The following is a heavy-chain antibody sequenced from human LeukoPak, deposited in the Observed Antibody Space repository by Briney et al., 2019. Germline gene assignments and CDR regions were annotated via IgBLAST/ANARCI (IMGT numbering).Heavy chain of an antibody. D-gene: IGHD3-10*01. CDR1: GGSISSSSYY. J-gene: IGHJ5*02. CDR3: ARDRRSMVRGVISEPFDP. Sequence: SETLSLTCTVSGGSISSSSYYWGWIRQPPGKGLEWIGSIYYSGSTYYNPSLKSRVTIAVDTSKNQFSLKLSSVTAADTAVYYCARDRRSMVRGVISEPFDPWGQGTLVTVSS. CDR2: IYYSGST. V-gene: IGHV4-39*07.